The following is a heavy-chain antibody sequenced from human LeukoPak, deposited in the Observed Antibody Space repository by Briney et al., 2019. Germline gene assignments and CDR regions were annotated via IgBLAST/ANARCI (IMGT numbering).Heavy chain of an antibody. D-gene: IGHD1-14*01. Sequence: ASVKVSCKASGYTFTSYGISWVRQAPGQGLEWMGWSSAYNGNTNYAQKFQGRVTMTTDTSTSIAYMELRSLRSDDTAMYYCARDIKRSRARWENLGFDPWGQGTLVTVSS. CDR1: GYTFTSYG. J-gene: IGHJ5*02. CDR3: ARDIKRSRARWENLGFDP. V-gene: IGHV1-18*01. CDR2: SSAYNGNT.